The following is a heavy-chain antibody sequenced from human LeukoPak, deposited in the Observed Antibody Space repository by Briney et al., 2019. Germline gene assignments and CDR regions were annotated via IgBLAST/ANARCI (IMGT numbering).Heavy chain of an antibody. Sequence: GGSLRLSCTASGFTFGDYPMSWFRQAPGKGLEWVGFIRSKAYGGTTEYAASVKGRFTISRDDSKSIAYLQMNSLKTEDTAVYYCTRGGWFGELGDFDYWGQGTLVTGAS. CDR1: GFTFGDYP. D-gene: IGHD3-10*01. V-gene: IGHV3-49*03. CDR2: IRSKAYGGTT. J-gene: IGHJ4*02. CDR3: TRGGWFGELGDFDY.